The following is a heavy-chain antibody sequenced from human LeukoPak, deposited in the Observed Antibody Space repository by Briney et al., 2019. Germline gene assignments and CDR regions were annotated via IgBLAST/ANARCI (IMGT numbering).Heavy chain of an antibody. CDR1: GFTFSYYA. Sequence: PGGSLTLSCAASGFTFSYYAMHWVRQAPGKGLEWVAIMSSDGNNKYYADSVKGRFTISRDNSNNTLYLQMNSLRPEDTAVYYCAKDSGLDYRYGLFDYWGQGTLVTVSS. V-gene: IGHV3-30-3*01. D-gene: IGHD5-18*01. CDR3: AKDSGLDYRYGLFDY. J-gene: IGHJ4*02. CDR2: MSSDGNNK.